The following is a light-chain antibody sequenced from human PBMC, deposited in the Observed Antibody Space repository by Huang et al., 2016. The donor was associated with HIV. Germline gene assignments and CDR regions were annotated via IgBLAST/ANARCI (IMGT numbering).Light chain of an antibody. CDR3: QQLHDYPVT. V-gene: IGKV1-9*01. J-gene: IGKJ5*01. CDR2: AAS. Sequence: QLTQFPSSLSASVGAGVVITCRASQDIITSLAWYQQRPGMAPKLRISAASKLQSGVSTRFSGDSAGAYFTLVITNVQPEDVATYYCQQLHDYPVTFGRGTRLDIK. CDR1: QDIITS.